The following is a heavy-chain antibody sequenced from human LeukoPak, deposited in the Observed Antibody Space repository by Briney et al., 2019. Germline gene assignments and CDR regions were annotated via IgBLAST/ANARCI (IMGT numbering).Heavy chain of an antibody. J-gene: IGHJ4*02. V-gene: IGHV3-48*01. Sequence: GGSLRLSCAASGFTFSSHSMNWVRQAPGKGLEWASYISSSSSTIYYADSMKGRFTISRDNAKNSLYLQMNSLRAEDTAVYYCARGAYYYEDWGQGTLVTVSS. CDR2: ISSSSSTI. CDR3: ARGAYYYED. CDR1: GFTFSSHS. D-gene: IGHD3-22*01.